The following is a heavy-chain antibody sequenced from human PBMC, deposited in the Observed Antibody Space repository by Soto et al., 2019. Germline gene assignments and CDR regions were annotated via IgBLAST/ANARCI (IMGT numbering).Heavy chain of an antibody. Sequence: PGGSLRLSCAASGFTFSSYGMHWVRQAPGKGLEWVAVIWYDGSNKYYADSVKGRFTISRDNSKNTLYLQMNSLRAEDTAVYYCARVPRDSTPRGLFEFDHWGQGTLVTVSS. CDR2: IWYDGSNK. CDR1: GFTFSSYG. V-gene: IGHV3-33*01. J-gene: IGHJ4*02. CDR3: ARVPRDSTPRGLFEFDH. D-gene: IGHD2-21*02.